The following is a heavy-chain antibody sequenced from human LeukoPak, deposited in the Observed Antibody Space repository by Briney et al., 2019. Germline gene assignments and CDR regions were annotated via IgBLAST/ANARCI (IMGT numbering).Heavy chain of an antibody. CDR2: INPHSGGT. D-gene: IGHD3-22*01. Sequence: ASVKVSCKASGYTFTGYYLHWVRQAPGQGLEWMGWINPHSGGTNYAQKFQGRVTMTRDTSISTAYMELSRLRSDDTAVYYCVSSNYYDSSNDYWGQGTLVTVSS. V-gene: IGHV1-2*02. CDR1: GYTFTGYY. CDR3: VSSNYYDSSNDY. J-gene: IGHJ4*02.